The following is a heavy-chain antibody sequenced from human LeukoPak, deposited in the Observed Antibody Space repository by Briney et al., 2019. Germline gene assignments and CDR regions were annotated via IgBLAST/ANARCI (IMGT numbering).Heavy chain of an antibody. D-gene: IGHD3-22*01. Sequence: ASVKVSCKASGGTFSSYAISWVRQAPGQGLEWMGWISAYNGNTNYAQKLQGRVTMTTDTSTSTAYMELRSLRSDDTAVYYCARASLVDYYDSSGYYYWGQGTLVTVSS. J-gene: IGHJ4*02. CDR2: ISAYNGNT. CDR3: ARASLVDYYDSSGYYY. V-gene: IGHV1-18*01. CDR1: GGTFSSYA.